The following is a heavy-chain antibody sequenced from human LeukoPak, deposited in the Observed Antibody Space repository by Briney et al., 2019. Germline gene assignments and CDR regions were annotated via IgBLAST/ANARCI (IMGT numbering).Heavy chain of an antibody. CDR3: ARGVTIFGVVIANNWFDP. V-gene: IGHV4-34*01. J-gene: IGHJ5*02. D-gene: IGHD3-3*01. Sequence: KSSETLSLTCAVYGGFFSGYYWSWIRHPPGKGMEWIGEINHSGSTNYNPSLKSRVTISVDTSKNQFSVKLSSVTAADTAVYCCARGVTIFGVVIANNWFDPWGQGTLVTVSS. CDR1: GGFFSGYY. CDR2: INHSGST.